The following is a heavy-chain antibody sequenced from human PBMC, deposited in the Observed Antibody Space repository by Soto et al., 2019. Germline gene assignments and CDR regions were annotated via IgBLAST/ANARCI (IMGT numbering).Heavy chain of an antibody. Sequence: ASVKVSCKASGYTFTSYGISWVRQAPGQGLEWMGWISAYNGNTNYAQKLQGRVTMTTDTSTSTAYMELRSLRSDDTAVYYCARGPRGLLMVYADWFDPWGQGTLVTVSS. D-gene: IGHD2-8*01. CDR3: ARGPRGLLMVYADWFDP. J-gene: IGHJ5*02. CDR1: GYTFTSYG. CDR2: ISAYNGNT. V-gene: IGHV1-18*01.